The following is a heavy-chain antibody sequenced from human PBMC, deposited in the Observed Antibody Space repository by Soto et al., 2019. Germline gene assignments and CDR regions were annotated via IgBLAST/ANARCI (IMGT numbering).Heavy chain of an antibody. V-gene: IGHV1-2*02. CDR2: INPNSGGT. CDR3: ARRGVRPAHYGMDV. Sequence: ASVKVSCKASGYTFTGYYMHWVRQAPGQGLEWMGWINPNSGGTNYAQKFRGRVTMTRDTSISTAYMELSRLRSDDTAVYYCARRGVRPAHYGMDVWGQGTTVTVSS. CDR1: GYTFTGYY. J-gene: IGHJ6*02. D-gene: IGHD2-21*01.